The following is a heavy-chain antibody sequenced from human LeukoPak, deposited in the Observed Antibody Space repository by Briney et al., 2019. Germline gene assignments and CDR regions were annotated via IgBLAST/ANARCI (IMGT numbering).Heavy chain of an antibody. CDR1: GGSFSGYY. V-gene: IGHV4-34*01. J-gene: IGHJ6*02. Sequence: SETLSLTCAVYGGSFSGYYWSWIRQPPGKGLEWIGEINHSGSTNYNPSLKSRVTISVDTSKNQFSLKLSSVTAADTAVYYCARVRVSTSLGYYYYCGMDVWGQGTTVTVSS. CDR2: INHSGST. D-gene: IGHD2-2*01. CDR3: ARVRVSTSLGYYYYCGMDV.